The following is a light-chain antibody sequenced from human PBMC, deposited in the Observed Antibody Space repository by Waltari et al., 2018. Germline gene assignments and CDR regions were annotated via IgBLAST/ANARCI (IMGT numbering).Light chain of an antibody. Sequence: SVLTQSPASLSLSQGERATLSCRASPSVRRDLAWYQQKPCQSPRLFIYDASYRVTGIPARFSGSGSGTDFTLTISSLEPEDFAVYFCQHRNIWPRGLTFGQGTRLEIK. CDR3: QHRNIWPRGLT. V-gene: IGKV3-11*01. J-gene: IGKJ5*01. CDR1: PSVRRD. CDR2: DAS.